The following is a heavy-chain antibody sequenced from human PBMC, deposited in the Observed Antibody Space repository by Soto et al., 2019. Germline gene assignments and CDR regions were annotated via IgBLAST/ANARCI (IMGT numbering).Heavy chain of an antibody. V-gene: IGHV1-2*02. Sequence: VASVKVSCKTSGYIFTDHLIHWVRQSPGQGLQWVGWVHPDSGGTNVAQAFQDRVTMTADMSITTAYMDLARLRPDDTAIFYCARGAQGFFPVSGIYFYFDHWGQGTPVTVSS. CDR1: GYIFTDHL. J-gene: IGHJ4*02. D-gene: IGHD3-22*01. CDR2: VHPDSGGT. CDR3: ARGAQGFFPVSGIYFYFDH.